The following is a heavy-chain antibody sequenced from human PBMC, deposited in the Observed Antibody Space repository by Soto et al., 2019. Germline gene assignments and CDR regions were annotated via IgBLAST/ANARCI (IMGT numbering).Heavy chain of an antibody. CDR1: GFTFSDPY. V-gene: IGHV3-72*01. Sequence: GGSLILSCAASGFTFSDPYMDWVRQAPGKGLEWVGRIRNKANSYTTEYAASVKGRFTISRDGSKNSMYLQMNSLKIEDTAVYFCAKSQGTPTGTYHFDYWGLGTLVTVSS. CDR3: AKSQGTPTGTYHFDY. D-gene: IGHD1-7*01. J-gene: IGHJ4*02. CDR2: IRNKANSYTT.